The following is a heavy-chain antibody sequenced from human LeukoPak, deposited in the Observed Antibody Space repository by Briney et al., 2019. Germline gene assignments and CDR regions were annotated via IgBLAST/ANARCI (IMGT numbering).Heavy chain of an antibody. D-gene: IGHD4-23*01. CDR2: IYYSGST. CDR3: ARESAFGGSYYFDY. CDR1: GGSISSYY. J-gene: IGHJ4*02. V-gene: IGHV4-59*01. Sequence: PSETLSLTCTVSGGSISSYYWSWTRQPPGKGLEWIGYIYYSGSTNYNPSLKSRVTISVDTSKNQFSLKLSSVTAADTAVYYCARESAFGGSYYFDYWGQGTLVTVSS.